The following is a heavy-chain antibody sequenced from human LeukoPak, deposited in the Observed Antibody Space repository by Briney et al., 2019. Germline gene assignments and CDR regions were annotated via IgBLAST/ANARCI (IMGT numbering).Heavy chain of an antibody. CDR1: GGSISSGGYY. J-gene: IGHJ4*02. CDR2: IYYSGST. CDR3: ARAPPGGQLVPEGYFDY. Sequence: PSQTLSLTCTVSGGSISSGGYYWSWIRHHPGKGLEGIGNIYYSGSTYYNPSLKSRVTISVDTSKNQFSLKLSSVTAADTAVYYCARAPPGGQLVPEGYFDYWGQGTLVTVSS. D-gene: IGHD6-6*01. V-gene: IGHV4-31*03.